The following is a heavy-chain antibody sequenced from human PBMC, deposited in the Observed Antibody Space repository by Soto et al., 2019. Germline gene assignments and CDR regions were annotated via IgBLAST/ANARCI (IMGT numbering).Heavy chain of an antibody. V-gene: IGHV4-31*03. CDR1: GGSIRRSDYY. J-gene: IGHJ4*02. CDR3: ARLESVTRSLGYFDY. CDR2: IYYSGST. D-gene: IGHD7-27*01. Sequence: QLQLQESGPGLVKPSQNLSLTCTVSGGSIRRSDYYWSWVRQLPGRGLEWIAYIYYSGSTFYNPSLMSRLAISVDTSRNQFSLSLTSVTAADTAVYYCARLESVTRSLGYFDYWGQGIRVTVTS.